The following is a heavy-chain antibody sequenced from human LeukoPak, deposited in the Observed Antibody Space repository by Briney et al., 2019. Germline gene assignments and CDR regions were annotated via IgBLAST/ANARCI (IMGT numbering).Heavy chain of an antibody. CDR2: ISSSSSYI. V-gene: IGHV3-21*01. CDR1: GFTFSSYS. CDR3: ARADTTVTIDY. D-gene: IGHD4-17*01. Sequence: GGSLRLSCAASGFTFSSYSMNWVRQAPGKGLEWVSSISSSSSYIYYADSVKGRFTISRDNAKNSLYLQMNSLRAEDTAVYYCARADTTVTIDYWGQGTLVTVSS. J-gene: IGHJ4*02.